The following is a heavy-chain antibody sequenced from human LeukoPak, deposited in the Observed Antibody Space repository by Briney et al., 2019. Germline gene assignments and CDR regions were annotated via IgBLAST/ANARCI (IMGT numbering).Heavy chain of an antibody. CDR2: ISSGSSTI. J-gene: IGHJ5*02. Sequence: LPGGSLRLSCAASGFTFSSYSMNWVRQAPGKGLEWVSYISSGSSTIYYADSVTGRFTISRDNAKNSLYLQMNSLRAEDTAVYYCAREGDYGWFDPWGQGTLVTVSS. D-gene: IGHD4-17*01. V-gene: IGHV3-48*01. CDR1: GFTFSSYS. CDR3: AREGDYGWFDP.